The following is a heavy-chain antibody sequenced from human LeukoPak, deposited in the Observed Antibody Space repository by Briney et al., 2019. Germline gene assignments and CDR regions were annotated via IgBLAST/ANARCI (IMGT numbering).Heavy chain of an antibody. J-gene: IGHJ4*02. CDR1: GGSFSGYY. Sequence: SETLSLTCAVYGGSFSGYYWSWIRQPPGKGLEWIGEISHSGSTNYNPSLKSRVTISVDTSKNQFSLKLSSVTAADTAVYYCARGRGGTRYDFWSGYGYFDYWGQGTLVTVST. CDR3: ARGRGGTRYDFWSGYGYFDY. CDR2: ISHSGST. D-gene: IGHD3-3*01. V-gene: IGHV4-34*01.